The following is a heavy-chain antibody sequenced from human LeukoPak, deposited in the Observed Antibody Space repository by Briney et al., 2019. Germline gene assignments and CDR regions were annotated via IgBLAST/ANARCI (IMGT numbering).Heavy chain of an antibody. J-gene: IGHJ4*02. V-gene: IGHV1-2*02. CDR3: ARDGWSSGSLDDY. Sequence: VASVKVSCKASGYTFTGYYMHWVRQAPGQGLEWMGWINPNSGGTNYAQKFQGRVTMTRDTSISTAYMELSRLRSADTAVYYCARDGWSSGSLDDYWGQGTLVTVSS. CDR2: INPNSGGT. D-gene: IGHD6-19*01. CDR1: GYTFTGYY.